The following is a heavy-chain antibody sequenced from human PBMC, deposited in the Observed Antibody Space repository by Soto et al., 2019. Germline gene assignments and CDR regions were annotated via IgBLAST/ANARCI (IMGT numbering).Heavy chain of an antibody. V-gene: IGHV3-11*01. CDR1: GFTFSDYY. Sequence: GSLRLSCAGSGFTFSDYYMSWIRQAPGQGLEWVSYMSSSGVTVFYADSVKGRFTISRDNAKNSLYLQMYSLRAEDSAVYYCARNTISAAGADYYGLDVWGQGTTVTVSS. CDR3: ARNTISAAGADYYGLDV. J-gene: IGHJ6*02. CDR2: MSSSGVTV. D-gene: IGHD6-13*01.